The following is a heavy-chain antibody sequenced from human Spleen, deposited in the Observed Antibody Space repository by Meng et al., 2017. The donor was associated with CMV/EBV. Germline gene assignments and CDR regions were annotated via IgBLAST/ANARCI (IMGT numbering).Heavy chain of an antibody. D-gene: IGHD3-16*02. CDR1: GFTVDDYG. Sequence: GESLKISGAASGFTVDDYGMSWVRQAPGKGLEWVSGINWNGGSTGYADSVKGRFTISRDNAKNSLYLQMNSLRAEDTALYYCAKSRREGSYHGLYYYYDMDVWGQGTTVTVSS. CDR3: AKSRREGSYHGLYYYYDMDV. J-gene: IGHJ6*02. V-gene: IGHV3-20*04. CDR2: INWNGGST.